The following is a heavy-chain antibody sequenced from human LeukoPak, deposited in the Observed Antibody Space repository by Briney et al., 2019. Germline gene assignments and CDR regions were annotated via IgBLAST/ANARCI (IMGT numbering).Heavy chain of an antibody. D-gene: IGHD3-10*01. V-gene: IGHV3-20*04. CDR1: GFTLDVYG. Sequence: RGGSLSLSCAASGFTLDVYGMSWVRQAPGGGVESVSSINWNGGSTGYADSVKGRFTISRDNAKNSLYLQMNSLRAEDTALYYCARDGGYKAFDYWGQGTLVTVSS. CDR2: INWNGGST. CDR3: ARDGGYKAFDY. J-gene: IGHJ4*02.